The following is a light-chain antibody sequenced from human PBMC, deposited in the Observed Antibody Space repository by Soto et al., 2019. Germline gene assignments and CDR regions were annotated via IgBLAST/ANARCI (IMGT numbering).Light chain of an antibody. CDR2: KAS. V-gene: IGKV1-5*03. Sequence: DIQMTQSPSTVSASIGGRVIITCRASQSISSWLALYQQKPGKAPKLLIYKASSLQSGVPARFSGRGSGTQXXLXISSLQPDDFASYYCQQYSSSSTFGQGTKLEMK. CDR1: QSISSW. CDR3: QQYSSSST. J-gene: IGKJ1*01.